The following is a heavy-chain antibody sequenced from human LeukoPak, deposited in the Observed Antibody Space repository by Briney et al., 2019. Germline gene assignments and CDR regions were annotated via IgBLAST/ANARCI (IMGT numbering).Heavy chain of an antibody. V-gene: IGHV4-61*02. CDR1: GYSINSGYY. CDR2: IYTSGSI. D-gene: IGHD3-10*01. CDR3: ARGRPPPDSNVLKWFGEQGFDH. J-gene: IGHJ4*02. Sequence: PSETLSLTCNVSGYSINSGYYWSWIRQPAGKGLEWIGRIYTSGSINYNPSLKSRVTISVDTSKNQFSLKLSSVTAADTAVYYCARGRPPPDSNVLKWFGEQGFDHWGQGTLVTVSS.